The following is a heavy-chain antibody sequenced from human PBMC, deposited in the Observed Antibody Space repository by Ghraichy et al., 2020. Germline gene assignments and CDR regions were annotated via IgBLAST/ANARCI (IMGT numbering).Heavy chain of an antibody. Sequence: LSLTCAASGFIFRSYWMNWVRQAPGKGLEWVANIKQDGSQKSYVDSVKGRFTISRDNAENSLYLQMNSLTAEDTAVYYCARDQDPYYYYGMDVWGQGTTVTVSS. CDR2: IKQDGSQK. CDR3: ARDQDPYYYYGMDV. J-gene: IGHJ6*02. CDR1: GFIFRSYW. V-gene: IGHV3-7*04. D-gene: IGHD2-15*01.